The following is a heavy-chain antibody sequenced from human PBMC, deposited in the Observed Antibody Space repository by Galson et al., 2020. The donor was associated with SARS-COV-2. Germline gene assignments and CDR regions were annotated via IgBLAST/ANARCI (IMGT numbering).Heavy chain of an antibody. Sequence: GGSLRLSCAASGFIFSSYGMHWVRQAPGKGLEWVATLWHDGSKEYYADAVKGRFTISRDNSKNMLYLQMSSLRAEDTAIYYCASVDIVAVHLVPEKDGMDVWGPGTTVTVSS. J-gene: IGHJ6*02. CDR1: GFIFSSYG. CDR3: ASVDIVAVHLVPEKDGMDV. D-gene: IGHD2-15*01. CDR2: LWHDGSKE. V-gene: IGHV3-33*01.